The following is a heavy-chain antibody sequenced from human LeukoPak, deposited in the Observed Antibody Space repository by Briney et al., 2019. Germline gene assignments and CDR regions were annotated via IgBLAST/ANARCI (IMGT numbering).Heavy chain of an antibody. Sequence: ASVKVSCKASGYTFSSYDIIWVRQATGQGLEWMGWMNPNSGNTGYAQKFQGRVTITRNTSISTAYMELSSLRSEDTAVYYCASASYSGDYYYYYMDVWGKGTTVTVS. CDR1: GYTFSSYD. CDR3: ASASYSGDYYYYYMDV. D-gene: IGHD2-21*01. J-gene: IGHJ6*03. CDR2: MNPNSGNT. V-gene: IGHV1-8*03.